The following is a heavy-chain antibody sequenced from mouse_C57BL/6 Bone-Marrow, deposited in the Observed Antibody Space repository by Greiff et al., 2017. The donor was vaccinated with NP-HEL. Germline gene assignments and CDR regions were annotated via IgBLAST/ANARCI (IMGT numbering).Heavy chain of an antibody. Sequence: EVMLVESGGGLVKPGGSLKLSCAASGFTFSSYAMSWVRQTPEKRLEWVATISDGGSYTYYPDNVKGRFTISRDNAKNNLYLQMSHLRSADTAMYYCARDLTTVVAPSYWYFDVWGTGTTVTVSS. J-gene: IGHJ1*03. CDR2: ISDGGSYT. CDR3: ARDLTTVVAPSYWYFDV. V-gene: IGHV5-4*01. D-gene: IGHD1-1*01. CDR1: GFTFSSYA.